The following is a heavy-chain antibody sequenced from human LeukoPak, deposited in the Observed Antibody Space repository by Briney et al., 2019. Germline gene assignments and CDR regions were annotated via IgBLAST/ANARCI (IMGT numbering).Heavy chain of an antibody. CDR3: ARRKYYYDSSGYYYFDY. J-gene: IGHJ4*02. Sequence: PGGSLRLSCATSGFTFSNYAMHWVRQAPGKGLEWVAFIRYDGSNKYYADSVKGRFTISRDNAKNSLYPQVNSLRAEDTALYYCARRKYYYDSSGYYYFDYWGQGTLVTVSS. V-gene: IGHV3-30*02. CDR1: GFTFSNYA. CDR2: IRYDGSNK. D-gene: IGHD3-22*01.